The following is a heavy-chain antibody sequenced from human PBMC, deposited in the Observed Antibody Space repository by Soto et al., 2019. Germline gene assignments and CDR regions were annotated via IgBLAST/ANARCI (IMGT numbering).Heavy chain of an antibody. Sequence: PGGSLRLSCAASGFTFSSYSMSWVRQAPGKGLEWVSAISGSGGSTYYADSVKTRLTISKDTSKNQVVLTMTNMDPVDTATYYCARIIISAAGSYFDYWGQGTLVTVSS. D-gene: IGHD6-13*01. V-gene: IGHV3-23*01. CDR2: ISGSGGST. J-gene: IGHJ4*02. CDR1: GFTFSSYS. CDR3: ARIIISAAGSYFDY.